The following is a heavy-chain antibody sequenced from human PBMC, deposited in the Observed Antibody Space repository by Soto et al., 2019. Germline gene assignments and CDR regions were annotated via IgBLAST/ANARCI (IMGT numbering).Heavy chain of an antibody. CDR1: GFTFSSYA. J-gene: IGHJ4*02. Sequence: GGSLRLSCAASGFTFSSYAMSWVLQAPWKGLEWVSVISGGGGTTYYADSVKGRFTISRDNSKSTLYLQMNSLRAEDTAVYYCARDAGPDKAMVVLDYWGQGTLVTVSS. CDR3: ARDAGPDKAMVVLDY. CDR2: ISGGGGTT. V-gene: IGHV3-23*01. D-gene: IGHD5-18*01.